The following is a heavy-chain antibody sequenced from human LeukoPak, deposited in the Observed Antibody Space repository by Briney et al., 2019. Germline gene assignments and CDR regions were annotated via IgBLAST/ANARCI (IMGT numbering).Heavy chain of an antibody. V-gene: IGHV3-7*01. Sequence: GGSLRLSCAASGFTLSSYWMSWVRQAPGKGLEWVANIKKDGSEEFYVDSVKGRFTISRDNAKNSLYLQMNSLRAEDTAVYYCARDRGDYYYYYMDVWGKGTTVTISS. CDR1: GFTLSSYW. CDR2: IKKDGSEE. J-gene: IGHJ6*03. CDR3: ARDRGDYYYYYMDV.